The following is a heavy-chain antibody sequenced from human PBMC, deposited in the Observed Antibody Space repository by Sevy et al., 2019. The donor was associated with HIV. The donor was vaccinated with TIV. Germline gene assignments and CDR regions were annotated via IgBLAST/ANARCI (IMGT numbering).Heavy chain of an antibody. CDR1: GFTFSSYA. Sequence: GGSLRLSCAASGFTFSSYAMSWVRQAPGKGLEWVSAISGSGGSPYYADSVKGRFTISRDNSKNTLYLQMNSLRAEDTAVYYCAKVPMIVVVIDPTFDYWGQGTLVTVSS. J-gene: IGHJ4*02. V-gene: IGHV3-23*01. D-gene: IGHD3-22*01. CDR2: ISGSGGSP. CDR3: AKVPMIVVVIDPTFDY.